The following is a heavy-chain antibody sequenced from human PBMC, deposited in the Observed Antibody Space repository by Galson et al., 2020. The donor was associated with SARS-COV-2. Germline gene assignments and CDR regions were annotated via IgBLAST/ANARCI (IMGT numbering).Heavy chain of an antibody. CDR2: IYSGGST. CDR1: GFTVSNNY. CDR3: ARGVVGSYNVDV. V-gene: IGHV3-53*05. J-gene: IGHJ6*02. Sequence: GGSLRLSCAASGFTVSNNYMSWVHQAPGKGLEWVSIIYSGGSTYYADSVKGRFTISRDNSKNTLYLQINSLRAEDTAVYYCARGVVGSYNVDVWGQGTTVTVSS. D-gene: IGHD2-15*01.